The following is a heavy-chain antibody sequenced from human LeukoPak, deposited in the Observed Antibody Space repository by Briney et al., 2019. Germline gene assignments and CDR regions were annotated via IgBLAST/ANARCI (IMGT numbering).Heavy chain of an antibody. CDR2: IYYSGST. Sequence: SETLSLTCTVSGGSISSYYWSWIRQPPGKGLEWTGYIYYSGSTNYNPSLKSRVTISVDTSKNQFSLKLSSVTAADTAVYYCARAVEMATITSPYFDYWGQGTLVTVSS. V-gene: IGHV4-59*01. D-gene: IGHD5-24*01. J-gene: IGHJ4*02. CDR3: ARAVEMATITSPYFDY. CDR1: GGSISSYY.